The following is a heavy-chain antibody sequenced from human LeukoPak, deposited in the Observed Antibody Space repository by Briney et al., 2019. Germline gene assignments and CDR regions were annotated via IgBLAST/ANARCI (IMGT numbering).Heavy chain of an antibody. CDR3: ARRLSDWSSSGDYYYYMDV. Sequence: PGGSLRLSCAASGFTVSSNYMSWVRQAPGKGLEWVSVIYSGGSTYYADSVKGRFTISRDNSKNTLYLQMNSLRAEDTAVYYCARRLSDWSSSGDYYYYMDVWGKGTTVTVSS. D-gene: IGHD3-9*01. J-gene: IGHJ6*03. CDR1: GFTVSSNY. CDR2: IYSGGST. V-gene: IGHV3-53*01.